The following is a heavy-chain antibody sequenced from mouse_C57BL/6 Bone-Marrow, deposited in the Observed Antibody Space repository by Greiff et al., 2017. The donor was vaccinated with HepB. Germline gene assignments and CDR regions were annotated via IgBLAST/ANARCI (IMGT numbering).Heavy chain of an antibody. CDR1: GYTFTEYT. J-gene: IGHJ3*01. V-gene: IGHV1-62-2*01. CDR2: FYPGSGSK. D-gene: IGHD3-2*02. CDR3: ARHEDQGTEFAY. Sequence: QVHVKQSGAELVKPGASVKLSCKASGYTFTEYTIHWVKQRSGQGLEWIGWFYPGSGSKKYNEKFKDKATLTADKSSSTVYMEISRLTSENSAVYFCARHEDQGTEFAYWGQGTLVTVSA.